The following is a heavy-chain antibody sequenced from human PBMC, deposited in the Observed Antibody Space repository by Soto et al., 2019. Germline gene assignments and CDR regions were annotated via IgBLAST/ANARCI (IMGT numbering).Heavy chain of an antibody. V-gene: IGHV4-39*01. CDR1: GGSISSSSYY. CDR3: ASYDFWSGYFPFDY. D-gene: IGHD3-3*01. CDR2: IYYSGST. Sequence: SETLSLTCTVSGGSISSSSYYWGWIRQPPGKGLEWIGSIYYSGSTYYNPSLKSRVTISVDTSKNQFSLKLSSVTAADTAVYYCASYDFWSGYFPFDYWGQGTLVTVSS. J-gene: IGHJ4*02.